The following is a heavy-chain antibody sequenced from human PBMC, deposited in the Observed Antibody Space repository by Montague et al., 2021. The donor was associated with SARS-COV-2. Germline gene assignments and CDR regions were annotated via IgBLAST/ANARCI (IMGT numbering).Heavy chain of an antibody. CDR3: ARCSIGWSILDV. Sequence: SETLSLTCSVYVGSFCGYYWSWIRQFPVKGLDWIGEVSHSGSTNYNPSLKSRVTISIDSSKNHFSLQLRSVTAADTAVYYCARCSIGWSILDVWGQGSTVTVSS. CDR1: VGSFCGYY. J-gene: IGHJ6*02. CDR2: VSHSGST. V-gene: IGHV4-34*01. D-gene: IGHD6-19*01.